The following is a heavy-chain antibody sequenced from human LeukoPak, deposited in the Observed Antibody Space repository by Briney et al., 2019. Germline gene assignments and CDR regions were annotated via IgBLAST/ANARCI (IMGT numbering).Heavy chain of an antibody. CDR3: ARTYYDFWSGYYPPLYYFDY. J-gene: IGHJ4*02. CDR1: GGSISSSSYY. V-gene: IGHV4-39*01. CDR2: IYYSGST. D-gene: IGHD3-3*01. Sequence: SETLSLTCTVSGGSISSSSYYWGWIRQPPGKGLEWIGSIYYSGSTYYNPSLKSRVTISVDTSKNQFSLKLSSVTAADTAVYYCARTYYDFWSGYYPPLYYFDYWGQGTLVTVSS.